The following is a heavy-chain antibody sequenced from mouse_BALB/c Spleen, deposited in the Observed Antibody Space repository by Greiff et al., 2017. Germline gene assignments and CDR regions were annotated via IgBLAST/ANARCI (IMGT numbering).Heavy chain of an antibody. V-gene: IGHV2-9*02. CDR1: GFSLTSYG. CDR3: ARDRPYGNYGFDY. J-gene: IGHJ2*01. D-gene: IGHD2-1*01. Sequence: QVQLQQSGPGLVAPSQSLSITCTVSGFSLTSYGVHWVRQPPGKGLEWLGVIWAGGSTNYNSALMSRLSISKDNSKSQVFLKMNSLQTDDTAMYYCARDRPYGNYGFDYWGQGTTLTVSS. CDR2: IWAGGST.